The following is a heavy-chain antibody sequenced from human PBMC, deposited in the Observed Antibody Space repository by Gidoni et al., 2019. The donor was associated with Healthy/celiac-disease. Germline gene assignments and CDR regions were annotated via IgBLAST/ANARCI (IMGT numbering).Heavy chain of an antibody. D-gene: IGHD6-13*01. CDR2: IRYDGSNK. J-gene: IGHJ6*02. V-gene: IGHV3-30*02. CDR3: AKDQGTGSSSWWGEFYYYYGMDV. Sequence: QVQLVESGGGVVQPGGSLRLSCAPSGFPFSSHGMHWVRQAPGTGLEWVESIRYDGSNKYYADSVKGRFTISRDNSKNTLYLQMNSLRAEDTAVYYCAKDQGTGSSSWWGEFYYYYGMDVWGQGTTVTVSS. CDR1: GFPFSSHG.